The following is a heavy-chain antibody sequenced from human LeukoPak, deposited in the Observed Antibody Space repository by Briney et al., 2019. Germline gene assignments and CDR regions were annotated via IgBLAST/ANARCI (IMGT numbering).Heavy chain of an antibody. J-gene: IGHJ4*02. CDR3: ARVITVRGVIFDY. D-gene: IGHD3-16*01. Sequence: SSETLSLTCAVYGGSFSGYYWSWIRQPPGKGLEWIGSIYYSGSTYYNPSLKSRVAISVDTSKSQFSLKLSSVTAADTAVYYCARVITVRGVIFDYWGQGTLVTVSS. CDR2: IYYSGST. V-gene: IGHV4-34*01. CDR1: GGSFSGYY.